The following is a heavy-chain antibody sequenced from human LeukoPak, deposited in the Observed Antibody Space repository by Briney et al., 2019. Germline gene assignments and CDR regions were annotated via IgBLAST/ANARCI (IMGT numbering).Heavy chain of an antibody. CDR1: GGSISSYY. V-gene: IGHV4-59*01. CDR2: IFYSGST. D-gene: IGHD6-19*01. CDR3: ASSRGSSGWNNYYYYGMDV. Sequence: SETLSLTCPVSGGSISSYYWSWIRQPPGEGLEWIGYIFYSGSTNYNPSLKSRVTISVDTSKNQFSLKLSSVTAADTAVYYCASSRGSSGWNNYYYYGMDVWGQGTTVTVSS. J-gene: IGHJ6*02.